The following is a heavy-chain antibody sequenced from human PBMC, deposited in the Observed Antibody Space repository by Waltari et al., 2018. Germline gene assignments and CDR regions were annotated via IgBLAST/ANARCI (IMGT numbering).Heavy chain of an antibody. V-gene: IGHV3-30*02. CDR1: GVNFTLFG. Sequence: QVHLVEFGGGVVQPGGSLRLSCAAPGVNFTLFGRHWVRQAPGKGLEWVSFISYDGSNENYADSVKGRFTMSRDNSKKMLYVQMNNLRAEDSAVYYCVKGNEIDYWGQGTLVTVSS. CDR2: ISYDGSNE. CDR3: VKGNEIDY. J-gene: IGHJ4*02. D-gene: IGHD1-1*01.